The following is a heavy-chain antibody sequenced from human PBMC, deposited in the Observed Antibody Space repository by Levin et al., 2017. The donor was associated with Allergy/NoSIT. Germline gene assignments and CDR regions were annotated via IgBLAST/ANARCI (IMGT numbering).Heavy chain of an antibody. CDR2: IYYSGST. CDR1: GGSISNYY. V-gene: IGHV4-59*01. D-gene: IGHD2-2*02. J-gene: IGHJ5*02. Sequence: SETLSLTCTVSGGSISNYYWAWIRQPPGKGLEYIGYIYYSGSTNYNPSLKSRVTISIDTSKIQFSLKLSSVTAADTAVYYCARGALVPAAITWFDPWGQGTLVTVSS. CDR3: ARGALVPAAITWFDP.